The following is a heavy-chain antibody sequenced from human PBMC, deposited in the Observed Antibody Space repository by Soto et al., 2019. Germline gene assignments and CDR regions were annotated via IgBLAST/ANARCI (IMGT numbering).Heavy chain of an antibody. CDR3: ARDYVLRYFEWSRGGYFDY. CDR2: ISYDGSNK. CDR1: GFTFSSYA. J-gene: IGHJ4*02. V-gene: IGHV3-30-3*01. Sequence: AGGSLRLSCAASGFTFSSYAMHWVRQAPGKGLEWVAVISYDGSNKYYADSVKGRFTISRDNSKNTLYLQMNSLRAEDTAVYYCARDYVLRYFEWSRGGYFDYWGQGTLVTVSS. D-gene: IGHD3-9*01.